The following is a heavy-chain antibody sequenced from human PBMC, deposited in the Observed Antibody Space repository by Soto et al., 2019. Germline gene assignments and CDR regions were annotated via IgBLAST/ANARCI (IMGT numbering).Heavy chain of an antibody. J-gene: IGHJ6*01. CDR2: IYPGDSDT. CDR1: GYSFTSYW. D-gene: IGHD2-2*01. Sequence: GESLKSSGKGAGYSFTSYWIGWLRQMPGKGLEWIGIIYPGDSDTRYSPSFQGQVTISADKSISTAYLQWSSLKASDTALYYCARHYCSSPSCYQLYYYYYGMDVCGQGPTVPASS. CDR3: ARHYCSSPSCYQLYYYYYGMDV. V-gene: IGHV5-51*01.